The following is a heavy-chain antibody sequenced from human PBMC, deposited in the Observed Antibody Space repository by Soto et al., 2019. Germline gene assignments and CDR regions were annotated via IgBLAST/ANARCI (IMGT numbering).Heavy chain of an antibody. V-gene: IGHV1-3*01. CDR3: AREEEYYDFWSGYPRYYGMDV. Sequence: RASVKVSCKASGYTFTSYAMHWVRQAPGQRLEWMGWINAGNGNTKYSQKFQGRVTITRDTSASTAYMELSSLRSEDTAVYYCAREEEYYDFWSGYPRYYGMDVWGQGTTVTVSS. D-gene: IGHD3-3*01. CDR2: INAGNGNT. J-gene: IGHJ6*02. CDR1: GYTFTSYA.